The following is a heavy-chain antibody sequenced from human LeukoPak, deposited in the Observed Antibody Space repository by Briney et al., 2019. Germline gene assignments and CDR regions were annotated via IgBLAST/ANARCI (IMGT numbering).Heavy chain of an antibody. V-gene: IGHV3-23*01. CDR2: TSATGGST. Sequence: GGSLRLSCAASGFTFSSYAMGWVRQAPGKGLEWVSTTSATGGSTYYADSVKGRFTISRDNSEDTLYLQMNSLRAEDTAVYYCARDLRYDYVWGSYRWNEGFDYWGQGTLVTVSS. CDR3: ARDLRYDYVWGSYRWNEGFDY. D-gene: IGHD3-16*02. CDR1: GFTFSSYA. J-gene: IGHJ4*02.